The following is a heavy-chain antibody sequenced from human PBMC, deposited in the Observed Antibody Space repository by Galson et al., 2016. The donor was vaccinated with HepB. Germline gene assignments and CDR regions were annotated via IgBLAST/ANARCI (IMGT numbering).Heavy chain of an antibody. CDR2: ISYDGRNK. CDR3: VRYNWRDNCFDP. Sequence: SLRLSCAASGFTFSNYAMHWVRQAPGKGLEWVAVISYDGRNKYYPDSVKGRFTISRDNSKNTLYLQMNSLRAEDTAVYYCVRYNWRDNCFDPWGQGTLSPSPQ. V-gene: IGHV3-30*04. D-gene: IGHD1-1*01. CDR1: GFTFSNYA. J-gene: IGHJ5*02.